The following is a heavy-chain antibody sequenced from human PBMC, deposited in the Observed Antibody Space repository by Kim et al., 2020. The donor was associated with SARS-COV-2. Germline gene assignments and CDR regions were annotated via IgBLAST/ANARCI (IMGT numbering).Heavy chain of an antibody. CDR2: IYYSGST. CDR3: ARTSGYGRSYNWFDP. Sequence: SETLSLTCTVSGGSISSSSYYWGWIRQPPGKGLEWIGSIYYSGSTYYNPSLKSRVTISVDTSKNQFSLKLSSVTAADTAVYYCARTSGYGRSYNWFDPWG. D-gene: IGHD5-18*01. V-gene: IGHV4-39*01. CDR1: GGSISSSSYY. J-gene: IGHJ5*02.